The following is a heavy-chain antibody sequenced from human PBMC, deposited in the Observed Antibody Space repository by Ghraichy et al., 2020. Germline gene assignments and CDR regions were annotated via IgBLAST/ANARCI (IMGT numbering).Heavy chain of an antibody. V-gene: IGHV1-69*04. D-gene: IGHD3-10*01. J-gene: IGHJ3*02. CDR1: GGTFSSYA. CDR3: ARASYYYGSGGSDAFDI. Sequence: SVKVSCKASGGTFSSYAISWVRQAPGQGLEWMGRIIPILGIANYAQKFQGRVTITADKSTSTAYMELSSLRSEDTAVYYCARASYYYGSGGSDAFDIWGQGTMVTVSS. CDR2: IIPILGIA.